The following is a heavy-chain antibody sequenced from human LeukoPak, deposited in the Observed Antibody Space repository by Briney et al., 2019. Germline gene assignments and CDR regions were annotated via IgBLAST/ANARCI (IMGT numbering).Heavy chain of an antibody. J-gene: IGHJ6*03. CDR2: ISANGGST. CDR1: GFTFGTYA. V-gene: IGHV3-23*01. CDR3: AKASGMAVAGTSSYYHYYYMDV. Sequence: GGSLRLSCAASGFTFGTYAMSWVRLAPGKGLEWVSAISANGGSTFYADSVKGRFTISRDNAKNSLYLQMNSLRAEDTALYYCAKASGMAVAGTSSYYHYYYMDVWGKGTTVTISS. D-gene: IGHD6-19*01.